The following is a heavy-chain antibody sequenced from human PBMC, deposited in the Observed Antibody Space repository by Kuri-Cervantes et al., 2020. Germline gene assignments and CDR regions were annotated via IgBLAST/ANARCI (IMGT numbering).Heavy chain of an antibody. J-gene: IGHJ3*02. V-gene: IGHV4-59*13. Sequence: GSLRPSCTVSGGSISSYYSSWIRQPPGKGLEWIGYIYYSGSTNYNPSLKSRVTISVDTTKNQFSLKMSSVTAADTAVYYCARDGDLDVFDIWGQGTMVTVSS. CDR2: IYYSGST. D-gene: IGHD3-10*01. CDR3: ARDGDLDVFDI. CDR1: GGSISSYY.